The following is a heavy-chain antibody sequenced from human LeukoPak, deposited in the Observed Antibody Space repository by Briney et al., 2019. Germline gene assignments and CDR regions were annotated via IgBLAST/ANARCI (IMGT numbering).Heavy chain of an antibody. Sequence: GGTLRLSCAASGFTFSTYGMSWVRQAPGKGLEWVSAISVSGTSTYYADSVKGRFTISRDNSKNTLHLQMNSLRAEDTALYYCAKGYGGYGVDYWGQGTLVTVSS. J-gene: IGHJ4*02. CDR1: GFTFSTYG. CDR2: ISVSGTST. V-gene: IGHV3-23*01. CDR3: AKGYGGYGVDY. D-gene: IGHD5-12*01.